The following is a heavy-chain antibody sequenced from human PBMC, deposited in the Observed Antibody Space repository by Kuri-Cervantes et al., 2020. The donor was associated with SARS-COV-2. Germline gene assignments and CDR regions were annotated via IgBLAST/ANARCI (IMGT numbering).Heavy chain of an antibody. J-gene: IGHJ4*02. V-gene: IGHV4-38-2*01. D-gene: IGHD3-3*01. CDR2: IFHTGNT. CDR3: ATHYDFWSAFDY. CDR1: DYSISSAYY. Sequence: SETLSLTCVVSDYSISSAYYWGWIRQPPGKGLDWIGNIFHTGNTYYNPSLKSRVTISGDTSKNQVSLKLSSVTAADTAVYYCATHYDFWSAFDYWGQGTLVTVSS.